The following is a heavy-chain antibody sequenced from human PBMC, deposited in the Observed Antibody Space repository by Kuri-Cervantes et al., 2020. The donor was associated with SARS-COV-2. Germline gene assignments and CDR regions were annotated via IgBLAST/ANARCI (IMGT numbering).Heavy chain of an antibody. CDR3: ARPGGFLDV. Sequence: SETLSLTCTVSGYSISSGHYWGWIRQPPGKGLEWIGSIYHSGSTYYNPSLKSRVTISVDTSENQFSLKLSSVTAADTAVYYCARPGGFLDVWGKGTTVTVSS. V-gene: IGHV4-38-2*02. D-gene: IGHD4-23*01. J-gene: IGHJ6*04. CDR1: GYSISSGHY. CDR2: IYHSGST.